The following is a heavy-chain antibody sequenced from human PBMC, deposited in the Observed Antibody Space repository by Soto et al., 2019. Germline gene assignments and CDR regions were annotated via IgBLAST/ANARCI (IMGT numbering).Heavy chain of an antibody. CDR1: GGTFSTYA. CDR2: IIPMFGTA. J-gene: IGHJ4*02. D-gene: IGHD5-18*01. V-gene: IGHV1-69*12. Sequence: QVQLVQSGAEVKKPESSVKVSCKAPGGTFSTYAISWVRQAPGQGLEWMGGIIPMFGTANYAQRFQDRVTITADESTNKVYRELSSLRSEDTAVYFCARGIQLWLRRINNGYSGWGQGTLVSVSS. CDR3: ARGIQLWLRRINNGYSG.